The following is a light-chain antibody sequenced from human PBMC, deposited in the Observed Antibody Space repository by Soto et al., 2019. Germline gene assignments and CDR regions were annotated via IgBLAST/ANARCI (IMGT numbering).Light chain of an antibody. J-gene: IGKJ1*01. CDR1: QGVTTN. CDR2: DAS. Sequence: EIVMTQSPATLSVSPGERATLSCRAGQGVTTNFAWYQQKPGQAPRLLIYDASNRATGIPARFSGSGSGTDFTLTISRLEPEDFAVYYCLHRSDWRTFGRGTKVDIK. CDR3: LHRSDWRT. V-gene: IGKV3D-11*01.